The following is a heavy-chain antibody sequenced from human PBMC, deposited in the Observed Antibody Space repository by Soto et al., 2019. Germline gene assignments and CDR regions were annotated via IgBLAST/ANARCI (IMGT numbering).Heavy chain of an antibody. CDR3: ARDTGYCTNGVCGYYYYGMDV. J-gene: IGHJ6*02. CDR1: GGSISSYY. V-gene: IGHV4-59*01. D-gene: IGHD2-8*01. CDR2: IYYSGST. Sequence: SETLSLTCTVSGGSISSYYWSWIRQPPGKGLEWIGYIYYSGSTNYNPSLKSRVTISVETSKNQFSLKLSSVTAADTAVYYCARDTGYCTNGVCGYYYYGMDVWGQGTTVTAP.